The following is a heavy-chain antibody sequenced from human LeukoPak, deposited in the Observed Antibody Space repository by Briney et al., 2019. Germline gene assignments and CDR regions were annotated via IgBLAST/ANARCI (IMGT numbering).Heavy chain of an antibody. Sequence: SETLSLTCTVSGGSISSGSYYWSWIRQPAGKGLEWIGRIYTSGSTNYNPSLKSRVTISVDTSKNQFSLKLSSVTAADTAVYYCARGDMLWFDPWGQGTLVTVSS. CDR3: ARGDMLWFDP. J-gene: IGHJ5*02. CDR1: GGSISSGSYY. D-gene: IGHD2-15*01. CDR2: IYTSGST. V-gene: IGHV4-61*02.